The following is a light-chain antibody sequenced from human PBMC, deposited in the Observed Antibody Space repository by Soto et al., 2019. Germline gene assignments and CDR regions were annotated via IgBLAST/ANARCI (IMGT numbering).Light chain of an antibody. J-gene: IGLJ2*01. CDR1: SPDL. CDR2: EDT. CDR3: SSDSPTGVRL. V-gene: IGLV2-23*01. Sequence: QSALTQPASVSGSPGQSITISCTGSPDLVSWYQQHPGSAPKLLIDEDTKRPSAVSERFSGSRSGNTASLTISGLQADDEADYYCSSDSPTGVRLFGGGTKLTVL.